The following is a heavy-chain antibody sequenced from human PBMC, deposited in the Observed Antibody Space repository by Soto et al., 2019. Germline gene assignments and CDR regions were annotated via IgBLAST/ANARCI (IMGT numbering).Heavy chain of an antibody. D-gene: IGHD6-19*01. J-gene: IGHJ5*02. CDR2: ISSSSSTI. V-gene: IGHV3-48*02. CDR3: AREISSGWLNWFDP. Sequence: GGSLRLSCAASGFTFSSYSMNWVRQAPGKGLEWVSYISSSSSTIYYADSVKGRFTISRDNAKNSLYLQKNSLRDEDTAVYYCAREISSGWLNWFDPWGQGTLVTVSS. CDR1: GFTFSSYS.